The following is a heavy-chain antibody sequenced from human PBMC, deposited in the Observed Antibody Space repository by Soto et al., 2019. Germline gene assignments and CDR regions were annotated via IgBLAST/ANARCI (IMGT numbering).Heavy chain of an antibody. CDR2: ISGSGGTI. V-gene: IGHV3-48*02. CDR3: ARETGLRSSGWSYYFDF. D-gene: IGHD6-19*01. J-gene: IGHJ4*02. CDR1: GFTLSSYS. Sequence: EVQLVESGGGLVQPGGSLRLSCAASGFTLSSYSMHWVRQAPGKGLEWVSYISGSGGTIYYADSVKGRITISRDNAKNSPSVQMNSLRDEDTAVYFCARETGLRSSGWSYYFDFWGQGTRVTVSS.